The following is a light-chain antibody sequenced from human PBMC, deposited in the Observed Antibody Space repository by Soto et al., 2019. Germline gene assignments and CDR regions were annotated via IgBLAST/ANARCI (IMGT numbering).Light chain of an antibody. J-gene: IGLJ3*02. CDR3: QTWSTGILV. CDR2: LNSDGSH. V-gene: IGLV4-69*01. CDR1: SGHSSYA. Sequence: QPVLTQSPSASASLGASVKLTCTLSSGHSSYAIAWHQQQPEKGPRYLMKLNSDGSHSKGDGIPDRFSGSSSGTERYLTISSLQSDDEADYYCQTWSTGILVFGGGTKLTVL.